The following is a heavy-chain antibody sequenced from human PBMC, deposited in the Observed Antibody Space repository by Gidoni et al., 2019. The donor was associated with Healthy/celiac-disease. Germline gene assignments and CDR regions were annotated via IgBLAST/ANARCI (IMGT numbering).Heavy chain of an antibody. V-gene: IGHV3-9*01. CDR3: AKAHDYGGNSPQASLDY. CDR1: GFTFDDYA. D-gene: IGHD4-17*01. Sequence: EVQLVESGGGLVQPGRSLRLSCAASGFTFDDYAMHWVRQAPGKGLGWVSGISWNSGSIGYADSVKGRFTISRDNAKNSLYLQMNSLRAEDTALYYCAKAHDYGGNSPQASLDYWGQGTLVTVSS. J-gene: IGHJ4*02. CDR2: ISWNSGSI.